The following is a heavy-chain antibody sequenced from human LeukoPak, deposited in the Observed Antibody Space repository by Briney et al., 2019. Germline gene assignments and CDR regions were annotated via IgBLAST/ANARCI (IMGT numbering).Heavy chain of an antibody. CDR3: VRAKRETSSRPWTSGMDV. J-gene: IGHJ6*02. D-gene: IGHD3/OR15-3a*01. CDR2: IGSAGDK. Sequence: GGSLRLSCAASGFVLSDYGIHWVRQGIGKGLDWVSGIGSAGDKYYAGSERGRFTISRENAENFVYLQMNGLRAEDTAIYYCVRAKRETSSRPWTSGMDVWGQGTTVTVSS. V-gene: IGHV3-13*01. CDR1: GFVLSDYG.